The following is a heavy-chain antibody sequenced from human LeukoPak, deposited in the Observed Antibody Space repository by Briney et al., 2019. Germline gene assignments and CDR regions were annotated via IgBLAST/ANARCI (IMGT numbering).Heavy chain of an antibody. Sequence: PGGSLRLSCAASGFSVSVNYMSWVRQAPGMGLEWVSVIYSGGNTAYADSVKGRFTISRDNSKNTVYLQMSSLRADDTALYYCARDGGSGWSSAFLDHWGQGTLVTVSS. CDR3: ARDGGSGWSSAFLDH. CDR1: GFSVSVNY. CDR2: IYSGGNT. V-gene: IGHV3-53*01. J-gene: IGHJ4*02. D-gene: IGHD6-19*01.